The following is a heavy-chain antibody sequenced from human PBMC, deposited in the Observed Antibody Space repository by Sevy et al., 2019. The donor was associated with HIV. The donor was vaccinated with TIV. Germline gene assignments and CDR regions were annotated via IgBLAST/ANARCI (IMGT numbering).Heavy chain of an antibody. CDR3: ATGARGYSGYDSYFFEY. V-gene: IGHV1-69*13. CDR1: GGTFSSYA. D-gene: IGHD5-12*01. Sequence: ASVKVSCKASGGTFSSYAISWVRQAPGQGLEWMGGIIPIFGTANYAQKFQGRVTITADESTSTAYMELSSLRSEDTAVYYCATGARGYSGYDSYFFEYWGQGTLVTVSS. CDR2: IIPIFGTA. J-gene: IGHJ4*02.